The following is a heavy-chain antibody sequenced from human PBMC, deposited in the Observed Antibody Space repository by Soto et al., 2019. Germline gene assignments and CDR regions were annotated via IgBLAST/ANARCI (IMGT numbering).Heavy chain of an antibody. Sequence: GGSLRLSCAASGFTFSTYSMNWVRQAPGKGLEWVSFISSSSSTIYYADSVKGRFTISRDNAKNSLYLQMNSLRAEDTAVYYCARERSAGALCDIWGQGTMVTVSS. D-gene: IGHD3-10*01. V-gene: IGHV3-48*01. J-gene: IGHJ3*02. CDR1: GFTFSTYS. CDR2: ISSSSSTI. CDR3: ARERSAGALCDI.